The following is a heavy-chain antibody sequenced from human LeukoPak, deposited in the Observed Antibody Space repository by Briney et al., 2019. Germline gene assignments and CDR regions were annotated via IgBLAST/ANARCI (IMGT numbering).Heavy chain of an antibody. CDR1: GFTFSSYS. Sequence: GGSLRLSCAASGFTFSSYSMNWVRQAPGKGLEWVSYITRSGSARYYADAVEGRFTISRDNAKNSLYLQMNSLRAEDTAVYYCAKEGGLEPFDYWGQGTLVTVSS. CDR2: ITRSGSAR. CDR3: AKEGGLEPFDY. D-gene: IGHD1-1*01. V-gene: IGHV3-48*01. J-gene: IGHJ4*02.